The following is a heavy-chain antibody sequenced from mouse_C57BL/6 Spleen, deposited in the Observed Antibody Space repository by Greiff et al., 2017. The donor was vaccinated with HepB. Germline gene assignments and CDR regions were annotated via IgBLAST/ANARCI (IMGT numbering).Heavy chain of an antibody. J-gene: IGHJ3*01. V-gene: IGHV1-22*01. CDR2: INPNNGGT. CDR3: ARRNDYDGAWFAY. D-gene: IGHD2-4*01. Sequence: EVKLMESGPELVKPGASVKMSCKASGYTFTDYNMHWVKQSHGKSLEWIGYINPNNGGTSYNQKFKGKATLTVNKSSSTAYMELRSLTSEDSAVYYCARRNDYDGAWFAYWGQGTLVTVSA. CDR1: GYTFTDYN.